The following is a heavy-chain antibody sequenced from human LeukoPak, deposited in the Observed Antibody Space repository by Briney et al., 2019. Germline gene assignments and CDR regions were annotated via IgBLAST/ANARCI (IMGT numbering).Heavy chain of an antibody. V-gene: IGHV1-69*06. Sequence: SVKVSCKASGGTFSSYAISWVRQAPGQGLEWMGGIIPIFGTANYAQKFQGRVTITADKSTSTAYMELSSLRSEDTAVYYCARARGYSSAVFDYWGQGTLVTVSS. J-gene: IGHJ4*02. CDR1: GGTFSSYA. D-gene: IGHD6-19*01. CDR2: IIPIFGTA. CDR3: ARARGYSSAVFDY.